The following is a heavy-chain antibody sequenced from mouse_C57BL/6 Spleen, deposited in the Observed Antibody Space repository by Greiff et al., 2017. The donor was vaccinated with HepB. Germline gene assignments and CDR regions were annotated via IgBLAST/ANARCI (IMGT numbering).Heavy chain of an antibody. D-gene: IGHD3-3*01. V-gene: IGHV1-81*01. CDR2: IYPRSGNT. J-gene: IGHJ3*01. Sequence: QVQLKQSGAELARPGASVKLSCKASGYTFTSYGISWVKQRTGQGLEWIGEIYPRSGNTYYNEKFKGKATLTADKSSSTAYMELRSLTSEDSAVYFCAREGWAFAYWGQGTLVTVSA. CDR1: GYTFTSYG. CDR3: AREGWAFAY.